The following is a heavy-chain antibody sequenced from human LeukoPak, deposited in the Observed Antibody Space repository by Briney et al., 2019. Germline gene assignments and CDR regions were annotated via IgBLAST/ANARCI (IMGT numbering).Heavy chain of an antibody. CDR3: AREATYYYDSSGYYPQSYYYYGMDV. CDR1: GYTFTSYG. Sequence: GASAKVSCKASGYTFTSYGISWVRQAPGQGLEWMGWISAYNGNTNYAQKLQGRVTMTTDTSTSTAYMELRSLRSDDTAVYYCAREATYYYDSSGYYPQSYYYYGMDVWGQGTTVTVSS. J-gene: IGHJ6*02. D-gene: IGHD3-22*01. V-gene: IGHV1-18*01. CDR2: ISAYNGNT.